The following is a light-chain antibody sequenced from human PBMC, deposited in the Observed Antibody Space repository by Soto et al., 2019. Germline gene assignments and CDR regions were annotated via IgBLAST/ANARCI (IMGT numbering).Light chain of an antibody. J-gene: IGKJ1*01. CDR2: WAS. Sequence: DIVMTQSPDSLAVSLGERATINCKSSQSIFYSSSNKNYLAWYQQKPGQPPNLLIYWASTRESGVPDRFSGSGSGTDFTLTISSLQAEDVAFYYCQQYYKTPPTFGQGTKVEI. CDR3: QQYYKTPPT. CDR1: QSIFYSSSNKNY. V-gene: IGKV4-1*01.